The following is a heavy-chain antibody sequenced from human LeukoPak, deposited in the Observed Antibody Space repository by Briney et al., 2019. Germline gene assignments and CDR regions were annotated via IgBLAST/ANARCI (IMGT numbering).Heavy chain of an antibody. D-gene: IGHD6-19*01. CDR2: INKDGSDR. CDR1: GFTFSSYY. V-gene: IGHV3-7*03. J-gene: IGHJ4*02. Sequence: PGGSLRLSCAASGFTFSSYYMSWVRQAPGKGLEWVANINKDGSDRYYVDSVKGRFTISRDNAKISLYLQMNGLRAEDTAVYYCAREYSSGWYCFDYWGQGTLVTVSS. CDR3: AREYSSGWYCFDY.